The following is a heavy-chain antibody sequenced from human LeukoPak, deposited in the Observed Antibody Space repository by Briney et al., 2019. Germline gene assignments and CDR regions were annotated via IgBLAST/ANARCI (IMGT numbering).Heavy chain of an antibody. CDR2: ISSSSSYI. CDR3: ARPLSGTTDFDY. CDR1: GFTFSSYT. J-gene: IGHJ4*02. D-gene: IGHD1-20*01. Sequence: GGSLRLSCAASGFTFSSYTMNWVRQAPGKGLEWVSLISSSSSYIFYADSVKGRFTIPRDNAKKSLYLQMNSLRAEDTAVYYCARPLSGTTDFDYWGQGTLVTVSS. V-gene: IGHV3-21*01.